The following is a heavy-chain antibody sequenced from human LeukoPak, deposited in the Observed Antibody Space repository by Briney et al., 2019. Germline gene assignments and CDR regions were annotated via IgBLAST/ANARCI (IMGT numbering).Heavy chain of an antibody. D-gene: IGHD3-10*01. CDR3: ARKDPSGTYGAFDI. V-gene: IGHV4-61*01. J-gene: IGHJ3*02. CDR1: GGSVSSGSYY. CDR2: IYYSGST. Sequence: SETLSLTCTVSGGSVSSGSYYWSWIRQPPGKGLEWVGYIYYSGSTNYNPSLKSRVTISVDTSKNQFSLKLSSVTAADTAVYYCARKDPSGTYGAFDIWGQGTMVTVSS.